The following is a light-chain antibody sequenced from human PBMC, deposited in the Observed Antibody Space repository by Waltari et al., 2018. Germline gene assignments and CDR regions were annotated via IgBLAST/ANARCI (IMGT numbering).Light chain of an antibody. Sequence: QSALTQPASVSGSPGQSITISCTGTSSDVGSYNLVSWYQHHPGKAPKVMIYEGSERPSGVSNRFSGSKSGNTASLTISGLQAEDEADYYCCSYAGISPSVVFGGGTKLTVL. CDR3: CSYAGISPSVV. CDR2: EGS. CDR1: SSDVGSYNL. J-gene: IGLJ2*01. V-gene: IGLV2-23*01.